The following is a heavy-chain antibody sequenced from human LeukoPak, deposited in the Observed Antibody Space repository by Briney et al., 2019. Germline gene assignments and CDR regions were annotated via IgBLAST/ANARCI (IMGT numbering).Heavy chain of an antibody. CDR1: GFTFSSYW. CDR3: ARGYSSGWSAFDY. D-gene: IGHD6-19*01. Sequence: GGSLRLSCAASGFTFSSYWMHWVRQAPGKGLVWVSRTNTDGSSTTYADSVKGRFTISRDNADNSLYLQMNSLRAEDTAVYYCARGYSSGWSAFDYWSQGTLVTVSS. V-gene: IGHV3-74*01. J-gene: IGHJ4*02. CDR2: TNTDGSST.